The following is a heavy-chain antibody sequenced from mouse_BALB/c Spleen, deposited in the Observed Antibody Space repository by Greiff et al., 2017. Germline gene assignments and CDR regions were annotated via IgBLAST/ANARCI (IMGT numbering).Heavy chain of an antibody. CDR3: ARKGGYDDAMDY. D-gene: IGHD2-2*01. CDR2: ISDGGSYT. V-gene: IGHV5-4*02. Sequence: EGNLVESGGGLVKPGGSLKLSCAASGFTFSDYYMYWVRQTPEKRLEWVATISDGGSYTYYPDSVKGRFTISRDNAKNNLYLQMSSLKSEDTAMYYCARKGGYDDAMDYWGQGTSVTVSS. CDR1: GFTFSDYY. J-gene: IGHJ4*01.